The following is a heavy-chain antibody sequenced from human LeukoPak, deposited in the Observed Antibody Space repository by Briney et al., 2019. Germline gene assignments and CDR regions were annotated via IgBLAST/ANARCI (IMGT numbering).Heavy chain of an antibody. Sequence: ASVKVSCKASGYTFTCYYMHWVRQAPGQGLEWMGWINPNSGGTNYAQKFQGRVTMTRDTPISTAYMELSRLRSDDTAVYYCARAGELWPTWDYWGQGTLVTVSS. CDR3: ARAGELWPTWDY. V-gene: IGHV1-2*02. CDR1: GYTFTCYY. CDR2: INPNSGGT. J-gene: IGHJ4*02. D-gene: IGHD3-16*01.